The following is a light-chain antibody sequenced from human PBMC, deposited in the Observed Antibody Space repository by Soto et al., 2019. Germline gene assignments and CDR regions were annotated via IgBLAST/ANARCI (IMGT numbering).Light chain of an antibody. CDR3: CSYTGSSSPLV. V-gene: IGLV2-23*01. CDR2: EAV. CDR1: SRDVGSYNL. J-gene: IGLJ2*01. Sequence: QSALTQPASVSGSPGQSITISCTGTSRDVGSYNLVSWYQQHPGKAPKLIIYEAVERHSGISNRFSGFKSGNTASLTISGLQADDEDYYYCCSYTGSSSPLVLGGGTQLTVL.